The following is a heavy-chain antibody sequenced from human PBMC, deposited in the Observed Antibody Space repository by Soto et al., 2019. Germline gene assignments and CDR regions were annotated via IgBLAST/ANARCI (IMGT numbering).Heavy chain of an antibody. J-gene: IGHJ6*02. CDR1: GDSVTSGDYY. CDR2: IYYSGNT. D-gene: IGHD3-10*01. V-gene: IGHV4-61*03. CDR3: ARGTMLRGPGYYYAMDV. Sequence: QVQLQESGPGLVKPSETLSLTCTVSGDSVTSGDYYWSWIRQPPGKGLEWIGYIYYSGNTNYSPSLKSRVAISLDTSKNHFSLNLTAVTAADTAVYYCARGTMLRGPGYYYAMDVWGQGTTVTVSS.